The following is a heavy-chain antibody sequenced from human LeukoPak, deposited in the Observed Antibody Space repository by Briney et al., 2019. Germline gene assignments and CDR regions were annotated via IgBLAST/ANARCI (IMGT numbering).Heavy chain of an antibody. J-gene: IGHJ2*01. V-gene: IGHV1-2*02. Sequence: GASVKVSCKASGYTFTGYYMHWVRQAPGQGLEWMGWINPNSGGTNYAQKFQGRVTMTRDTSISTAYMELSRLRSDDTAVYYCARHYLGAYQWYFDLWGRGTLVTVSS. CDR3: ARHYLGAYQWYFDL. CDR2: INPNSGGT. D-gene: IGHD3-16*01. CDR1: GYTFTGYY.